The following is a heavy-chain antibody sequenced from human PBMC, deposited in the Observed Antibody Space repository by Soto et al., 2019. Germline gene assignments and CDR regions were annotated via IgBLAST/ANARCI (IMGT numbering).Heavy chain of an antibody. CDR2: VKSKTDGGTT. J-gene: IGHJ4*03. CDR3: TPRPVTFSAVVHPAYAT. V-gene: IGHV3-15*01. CDR1: GFTFSNAW. Sequence: GGSLRLSCAASGFTFSNAWMSWVRQAPGKGLESVGRVKSKTDGGTTDYAAPVKGRFAISRDASKNTLYLHMNSLKSEDTAAYYSTPRPVTFSAVVHPAYATWDQGTLVTASS. D-gene: IGHD2-2*01.